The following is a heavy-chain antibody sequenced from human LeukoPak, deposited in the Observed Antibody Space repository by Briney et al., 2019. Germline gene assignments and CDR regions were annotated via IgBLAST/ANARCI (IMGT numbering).Heavy chain of an antibody. CDR2: IRNDGGKT. D-gene: IGHD2-2*01. CDR3: ARAPTVLVGYCSSSSCQADY. V-gene: IGHV3-30*02. Sequence: GGSLRLSCVGSTFTFSDYGMHWVRQAPGKGLEWVAFIRNDGGKTYYADSAKGRFTISRDNSRHTLYLQMNSLRAEDTAVYYCARAPTVLVGYCSSSSCQADYWGQGTLVTVSS. J-gene: IGHJ4*02. CDR1: TFTFSDYG.